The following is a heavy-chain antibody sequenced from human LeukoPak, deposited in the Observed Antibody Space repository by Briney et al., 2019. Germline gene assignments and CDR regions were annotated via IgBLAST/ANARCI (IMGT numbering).Heavy chain of an antibody. D-gene: IGHD2-2*03. Sequence: GSLRLSCAASGFTFSSYAMSWVRQAPGKGLEWVSAISGSGGSTYYADSVKGRFTISRDNSKNTLYLQMNSLRAEDTAVYYCASGGMLDIVVVPAAHMDVWGKGTTVTVSS. V-gene: IGHV3-23*01. CDR1: GFTFSSYA. CDR2: ISGSGGST. CDR3: ASGGMLDIVVVPAAHMDV. J-gene: IGHJ6*03.